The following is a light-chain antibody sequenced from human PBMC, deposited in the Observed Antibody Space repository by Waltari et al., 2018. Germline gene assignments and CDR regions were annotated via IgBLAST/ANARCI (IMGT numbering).Light chain of an antibody. Sequence: EVVMTQTPDTRSVSPGGRATLFCRSSQSIATNLAWYQQGRGQAPRLLIFDASTRATSISGRFSGSGSGTEFTLTISSLQSDDSAVYYCQQYNRWPPITFGQGTRLEIK. CDR2: DAS. V-gene: IGKV3-15*01. CDR3: QQYNRWPPIT. J-gene: IGKJ5*01. CDR1: QSIATN.